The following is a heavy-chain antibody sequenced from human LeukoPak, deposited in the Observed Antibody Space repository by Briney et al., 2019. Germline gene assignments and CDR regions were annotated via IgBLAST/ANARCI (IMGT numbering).Heavy chain of an antibody. CDR1: GGTFSSYA. CDR3: ASDNYLKGGWRYYFDY. CDR2: IIPIFGTA. V-gene: IGHV1-69*01. D-gene: IGHD6-19*01. Sequence: ASVKVPCKASGGTFSSYAISWVRQAPGQGLEWMGGIIPIFGTANYAQKFQGRVTITADESTSTAYMELSSLRSEDTAVYYCASDNYLKGGWRYYFDYWGQGTLVTVSS. J-gene: IGHJ4*02.